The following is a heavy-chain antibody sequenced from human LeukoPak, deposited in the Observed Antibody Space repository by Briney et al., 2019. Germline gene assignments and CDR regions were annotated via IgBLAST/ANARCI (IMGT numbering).Heavy chain of an antibody. CDR3: ARDPGYGMDV. D-gene: IGHD2-15*01. CDR2: IIPILGIA. J-gene: IGHJ6*02. V-gene: IGHV1-69*04. Sequence: SVKVSCKASGGTCSSYAISWVRQAPGQGLEWMGRIIPILGIANYAQRFQGRVTITADKSTSTAYMELSSLRSEDTAVYYCARDPGYGMDVWGQGTTVTVSS. CDR1: GGTCSSYA.